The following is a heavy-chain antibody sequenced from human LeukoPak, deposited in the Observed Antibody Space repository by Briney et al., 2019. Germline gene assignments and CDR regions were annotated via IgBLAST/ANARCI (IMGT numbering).Heavy chain of an antibody. CDR1: GGSISSYY. CDR2: IYTSGST. Sequence: SETLSLTCTVSGGSISSYYWSWIRQPAGKGLEWIGRIYTSGSTNYNPSLKSRVTMSVDTSKNQFSLKLSSVTAADTAVYYCARDVQYYDILTGYYFASVYWGQEPWSPSPQ. J-gene: IGHJ4*01. D-gene: IGHD3-9*01. V-gene: IGHV4-4*07. CDR3: ARDVQYYDILTGYYFASVY.